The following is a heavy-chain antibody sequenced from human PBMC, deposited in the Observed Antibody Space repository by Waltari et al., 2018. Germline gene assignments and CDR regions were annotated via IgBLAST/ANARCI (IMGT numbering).Heavy chain of an antibody. J-gene: IGHJ4*02. CDR3: ARDFTVRYFDWLSQGDLYYFDN. Sequence: QLQESGPGLMKTSETLSLTCPVSGDSISSSHYYWGWIRQPPGKGLEWIGSIYYSGNTYYNPSRKSRATVAVDTSKNQFSLNLISVTAADTAVYFCARDFTVRYFDWLSQGDLYYFDNWGQGTLVTVSS. D-gene: IGHD3-9*01. CDR1: GDSISSSHYY. V-gene: IGHV4-39*07. CDR2: IYYSGNT.